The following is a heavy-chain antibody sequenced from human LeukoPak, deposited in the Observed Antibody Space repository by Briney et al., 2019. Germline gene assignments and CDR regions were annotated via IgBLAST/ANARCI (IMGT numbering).Heavy chain of an antibody. CDR2: IYYSGST. J-gene: IGHJ6*03. V-gene: IGHV4-61*01. CDR3: ARSVCGGDCYLSIYYYYYYMDV. CDR1: GGSVSSGSYY. Sequence: PSETLSLTCTVSGGSVSSGSYYWSWIRQPPGKGLEWIGYIYYSGSTNYNPSLKSRVTISVDTSKNQFSLKLSSVTAADTAVYYCARSVCGGDCYLSIYYYYYYMDVWGKGTTVTVSS. D-gene: IGHD2-21*01.